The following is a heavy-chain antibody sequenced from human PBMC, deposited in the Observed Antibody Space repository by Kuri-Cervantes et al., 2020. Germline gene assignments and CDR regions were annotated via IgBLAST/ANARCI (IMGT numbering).Heavy chain of an antibody. CDR3: TKDQRFYYESSGYYFDY. Sequence: GESLKISCAASGFMFNSYALHWVRQAPGKGLEWVAAISSDGNNDFYADSVKGRFSISRDKSKYTVYLQMNSLRAEDTAVYYCTKDQRFYYESSGYYFDYWGQGTLVTVSS. D-gene: IGHD3-22*01. CDR1: GFMFNSYA. CDR2: ISSDGNND. J-gene: IGHJ4*02. V-gene: IGHV3-30-3*01.